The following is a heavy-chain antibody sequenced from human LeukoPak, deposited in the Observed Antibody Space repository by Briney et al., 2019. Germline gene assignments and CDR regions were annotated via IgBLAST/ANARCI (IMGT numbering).Heavy chain of an antibody. CDR3: VKDHTGEQDK. V-gene: IGHV3-74*01. Sequence: GGSLRLSCAASGFTFSSFWIHWVRQVPGKGLAWVARINPESTTISYADSVKGRFTISRDNARNTLYLQMNSLRVEDTAIYYCVKDHTGEQDKWGQGTLVTVSS. CDR1: GFTFSSFW. J-gene: IGHJ4*02. CDR2: INPESTTI. D-gene: IGHD1-1*01.